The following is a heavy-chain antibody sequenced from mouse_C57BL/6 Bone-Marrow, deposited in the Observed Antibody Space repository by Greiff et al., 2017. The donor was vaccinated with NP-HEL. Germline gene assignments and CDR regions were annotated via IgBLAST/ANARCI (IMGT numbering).Heavy chain of an antibody. D-gene: IGHD2-4*01. J-gene: IGHJ3*01. CDR1: GFTFSSYA. Sequence: EVMLVESGGGLVKPGGSLKLSCAASGFTFSSYAMSWVRQTPEKRLEWVATISDGGSYTYYPDNVKGRFTISRDNAKNNLYLQMSHLKSEDTAMYYCARDSPYYDYDGWFAYWGQGTLVTVSA. CDR3: ARDSPYYDYDGWFAY. CDR2: ISDGGSYT. V-gene: IGHV5-4*01.